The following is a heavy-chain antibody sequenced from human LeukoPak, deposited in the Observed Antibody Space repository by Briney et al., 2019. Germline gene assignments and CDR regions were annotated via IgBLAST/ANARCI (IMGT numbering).Heavy chain of an antibody. J-gene: IGHJ4*02. D-gene: IGHD3-22*01. V-gene: IGHV3-30*18. Sequence: PGGSLRLSCAASGFTFSSYGMHWVRQAPGKGLEWVAVISYDGSNKYYADSVKGRFTISRDNPKNTLYLQMNSLRAEDTAVYYCAKGAYYYDSSGYYYYWGQGTLVTVSS. CDR3: AKGAYYYDSSGYYYY. CDR2: ISYDGSNK. CDR1: GFTFSSYG.